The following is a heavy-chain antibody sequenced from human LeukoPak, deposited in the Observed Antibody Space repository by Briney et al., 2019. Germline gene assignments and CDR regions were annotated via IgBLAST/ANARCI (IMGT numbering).Heavy chain of an antibody. CDR2: ISGSGGST. D-gene: IGHD3-10*01. CDR3: AKSHGSGSYYNAYYYGMDV. CDR1: GFTFSSYA. Sequence: GGSLRLSCAASGFTFSSYAMSWVRQAPGKGLEWVSAISGSGGSTYYADSVKGRFTISRDNSKNTLYLQMNSLRAEDTAVYYCAKSHGSGSYYNAYYYGMDVWGQGTTVTVSS. V-gene: IGHV3-23*01. J-gene: IGHJ6*02.